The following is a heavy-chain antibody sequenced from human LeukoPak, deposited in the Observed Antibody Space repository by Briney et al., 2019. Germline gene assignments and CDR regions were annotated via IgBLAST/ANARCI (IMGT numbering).Heavy chain of an antibody. Sequence: PGGSLRLSCAASGFTFSSYSMNWVRQAPGKGLEWVSSISSSSNFIYHADSVKGRFTISRDNAKNSLYLQLSSLRAEDTAVYYCARGKFCSGGSCYSGDYYYYGMDVWGKGTTVTVSS. V-gene: IGHV3-21*01. CDR3: ARGKFCSGGSCYSGDYYYYGMDV. D-gene: IGHD2-15*01. CDR1: GFTFSSYS. CDR2: ISSSSNFI. J-gene: IGHJ6*04.